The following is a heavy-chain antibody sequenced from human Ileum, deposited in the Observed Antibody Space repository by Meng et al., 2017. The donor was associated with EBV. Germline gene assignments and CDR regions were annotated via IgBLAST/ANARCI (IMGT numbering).Heavy chain of an antibody. V-gene: IGHV3-53*01. CDR2: IYGDDKT. J-gene: IGHJ4*02. D-gene: IGHD3-10*01. CDR1: GFTVSSNY. Sequence: QLVESGGGLIQPGGSLRLSCAASGFTVSSNYMSWVRQAPGKGLEWVSLIYGDDKTHYADSVKGRFTISRDTSKNTLYLQMNSLRVEDTAVYFCARDGELVTGKKLDDFWGQGTLVTVSS. CDR3: ARDGELVTGKKLDDF.